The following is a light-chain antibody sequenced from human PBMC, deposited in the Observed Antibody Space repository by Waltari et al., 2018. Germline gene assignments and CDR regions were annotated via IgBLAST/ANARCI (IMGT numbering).Light chain of an antibody. CDR2: DAS. Sequence: EIVLTQSPGTLSLSPGERATLSFRASQSISRYLAWYQQKPVQAPRLLIYDASRRATGIPDRFSGSGSGTDFSLTISRLEPEDFAVYYCQNHERLPAMFGQGTKVEIK. V-gene: IGKV3-20*01. CDR3: QNHERLPAM. CDR1: QSISRY. J-gene: IGKJ1*01.